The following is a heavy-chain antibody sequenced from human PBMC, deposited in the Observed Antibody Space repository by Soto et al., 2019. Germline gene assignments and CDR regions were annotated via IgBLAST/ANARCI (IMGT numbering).Heavy chain of an antibody. Sequence: GASVKVSCKASGYTFTSYAMHWVRQAPGQRLEWMGWINAGNGNTKYSQKFQGRVTITRDTSASTAYMELSSLRSEDTAVYYCARERPLIYTAMVFSPYYGMDVWGQGTTVTVSS. D-gene: IGHD5-18*01. CDR2: INAGNGNT. J-gene: IGHJ6*02. CDR3: ARERPLIYTAMVFSPYYGMDV. CDR1: GYTFTSYA. V-gene: IGHV1-3*01.